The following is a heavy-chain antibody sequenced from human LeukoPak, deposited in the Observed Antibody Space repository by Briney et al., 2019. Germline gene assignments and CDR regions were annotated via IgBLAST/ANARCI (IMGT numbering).Heavy chain of an antibody. D-gene: IGHD3-22*01. CDR1: GGTFSSYA. J-gene: IGHJ2*01. CDR2: IIPILGIA. Sequence: ASVKVSCKASGGTFSSYAISWVRQAPGQGLEWMGRIIPILGIANYAQKFQGRVTITADKSTSTAYMELSSLRSEDTAVYYCARDPRRYYYDSSGYYYEGWYFDLWGRGTLVTVSS. V-gene: IGHV1-69*04. CDR3: ARDPRRYYYDSSGYYYEGWYFDL.